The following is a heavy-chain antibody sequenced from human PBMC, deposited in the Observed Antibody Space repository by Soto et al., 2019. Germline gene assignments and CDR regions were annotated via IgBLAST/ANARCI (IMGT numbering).Heavy chain of an antibody. CDR2: ISSSSSTI. Sequence: EVQLVESGGGLVQPGGSLRLSCAASGFTFSSYSMNWVRQAPGKGLEWVSYISSSSSTIYYADSVKGRFTISRDNAKNALSLQLNSLRDQDTAGDYCARDGGRLDWFDPWCQGSLVTVSS. V-gene: IGHV3-48*02. CDR3: ARDGGRLDWFDP. CDR1: GFTFSSYS. J-gene: IGHJ5*02.